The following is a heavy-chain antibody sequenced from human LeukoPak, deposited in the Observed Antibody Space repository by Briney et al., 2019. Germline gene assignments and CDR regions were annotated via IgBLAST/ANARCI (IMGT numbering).Heavy chain of an antibody. D-gene: IGHD5-18*01. J-gene: IGHJ4*02. CDR1: GFTFSSYS. Sequence: TGGSLRLSCAASGFTFSSYSMNWVRQAPGKGLEWVSSISSSSSYIYYADSVKGRFTISRDNAKNSLYLQMNSLRAEDTAVYYCAREGGYSYGWIPFIDYWGQGTLVTVSS. CDR2: ISSSSSYI. CDR3: AREGGYSYGWIPFIDY. V-gene: IGHV3-21*01.